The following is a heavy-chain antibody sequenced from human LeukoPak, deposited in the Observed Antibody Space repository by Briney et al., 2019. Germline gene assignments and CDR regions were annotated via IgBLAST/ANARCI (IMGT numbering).Heavy chain of an antibody. CDR2: VSNSGDYI. Sequence: GGSLRLSCAASGFSFSSYRMNWVRQAPGKGLEWVSSVSNSGDYIHYADSVKGRFTISRDNSKNSLYLQMNSLRAEDTAVYYCARALIAYYFDYWGQGTLVTVSS. J-gene: IGHJ4*02. CDR3: ARALIAYYFDY. V-gene: IGHV3-21*06. CDR1: GFSFSSYR. D-gene: IGHD2-8*01.